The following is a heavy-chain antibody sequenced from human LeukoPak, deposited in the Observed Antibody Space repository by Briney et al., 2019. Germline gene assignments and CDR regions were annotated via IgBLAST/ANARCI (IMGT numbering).Heavy chain of an antibody. Sequence: SETLSLTCAVSGYSVSAGYYWGWIRQSPGKGLEWIGSISHRGTTYHNPSLKSRIIISLDTSKNQFSLSLTSVTAADTATYYCTREQAGTIVDDWGQGTLATVSS. CDR3: TREQAGTIVDD. D-gene: IGHD1-1*01. CDR1: GYSVSAGYY. V-gene: IGHV4-38-2*02. J-gene: IGHJ4*02. CDR2: ISHRGTT.